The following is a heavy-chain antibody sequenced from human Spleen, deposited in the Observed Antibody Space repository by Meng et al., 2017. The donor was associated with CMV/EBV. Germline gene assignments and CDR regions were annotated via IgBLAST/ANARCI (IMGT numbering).Heavy chain of an antibody. V-gene: IGHV4-61*01. J-gene: IGHJ3*02. Sequence: GSLRLSCTVSGGSVSSGSYYWSWLRQPPGKGLEWIGYIYYSGSTNYNPSLKSRVTISVDTSKNQFSLKLSSVTAADTAVYYCSRKTTGTTDDTVDIWGQGTMVTVSS. CDR2: IYYSGST. D-gene: IGHD1-1*01. CDR1: GGSVSSGSYY. CDR3: SRKTTGTTDDTVDI.